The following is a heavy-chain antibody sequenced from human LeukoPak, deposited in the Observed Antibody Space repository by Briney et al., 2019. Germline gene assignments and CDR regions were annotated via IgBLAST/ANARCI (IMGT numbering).Heavy chain of an antibody. D-gene: IGHD3-10*01. CDR3: ARVDGFGEFYD. CDR1: GCTFSDYE. V-gene: IGHV3-48*01. J-gene: IGHJ4*02. Sequence: GGSLRLSCAASGCTFSDYEMNWVRQAPGKGLEWVSYISSSSSTIYYADSVKGRFTISRDNAKNSLYLQMNSLRAEDTAVYYCARVDGFGEFYDWGQGTLVTVSS. CDR2: ISSSSSTI.